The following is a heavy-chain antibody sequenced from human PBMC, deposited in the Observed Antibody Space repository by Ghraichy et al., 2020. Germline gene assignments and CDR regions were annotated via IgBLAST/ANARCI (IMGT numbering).Heavy chain of an antibody. J-gene: IGHJ3*02. CDR1: GGSITSGSFS. V-gene: IGHV4-30-2*01. CDR2: IYQSGAT. CDR3: ARAPYDDDGFYDDGFDI. Sequence: SETLSLTRAVSGGSITSGSFSWSWIRQPPGKGLEWIGYIYQSGATHYNPSLKSRVTISLDDSRNQFSLRLNSVTAADTAVYCCARAPYDDDGFYDDGFDIWGQGTMFTVSS. D-gene: IGHD3-22*01.